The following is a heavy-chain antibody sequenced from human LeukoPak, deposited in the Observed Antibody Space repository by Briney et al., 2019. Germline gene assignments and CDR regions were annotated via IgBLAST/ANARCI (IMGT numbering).Heavy chain of an antibody. D-gene: IGHD2-21*02. V-gene: IGHV4-39*01. J-gene: IGHJ4*02. CDR3: ARLGRSGDLEGYFDY. Sequence: SETLSLTCTVSGGSIISSYYWGWIRQPPGKGLELIGTISYSGSTYDNPSLKSRVTISVDTSKNQFSLKLSSVTAADTAVYYCARLGRSGDLEGYFDYWGQGTLVTVSS. CDR1: GGSIISSYY. CDR2: ISYSGST.